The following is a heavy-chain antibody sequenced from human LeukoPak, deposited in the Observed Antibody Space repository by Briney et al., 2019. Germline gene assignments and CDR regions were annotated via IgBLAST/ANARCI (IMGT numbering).Heavy chain of an antibody. J-gene: IGHJ4*02. CDR1: GGSISSSSYY. CDR3: ARESRDGYREFDY. CDR2: IYYSGST. D-gene: IGHD5-24*01. Sequence: PSETLSLTCTVSGGSISSSSYYWGWIRQPPGKGLEWIGSIYYSGSTYYNPSLKSRVTMSVDTSKNQFSLKLSSVTAADTAVYYCARESRDGYREFDYWGQGTLVTVSS. V-gene: IGHV4-39*07.